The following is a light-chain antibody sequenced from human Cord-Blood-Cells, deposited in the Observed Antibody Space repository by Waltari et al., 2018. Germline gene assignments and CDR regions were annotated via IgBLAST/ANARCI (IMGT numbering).Light chain of an antibody. J-gene: IGLJ3*02. CDR3: QTWGTGWV. CDR1: SGHSRYA. Sequence: QLVLTQSPSASASLGASVKLTCTLSSGHSRYAIAWHQQQPEKGPRYLMKLNSDGSHSKGDGIPDRFSGSSSGAERYLTISSLQSEDEADYYCQTWGTGWVFGGGTKLTVL. CDR2: LNSDGSH. V-gene: IGLV4-69*01.